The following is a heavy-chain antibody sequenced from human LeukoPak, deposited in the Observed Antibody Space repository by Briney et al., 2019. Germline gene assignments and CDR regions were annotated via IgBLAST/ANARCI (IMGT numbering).Heavy chain of an antibody. CDR2: ISGSGGST. D-gene: IGHD3-10*01. CDR1: GFTFSSYA. CDR3: AKGGDYYGSGSYVDY. V-gene: IGHV3-23*01. Sequence: GGSLGLSCAASGFTFSSYAMSWVRQAPGKGLEWVSAISGSGGSTYYADSVKGRFTISRDNSKNTLYLQMNSLRAEDTAVYYCAKGGDYYGSGSYVDYWGQGTLVTVSS. J-gene: IGHJ4*02.